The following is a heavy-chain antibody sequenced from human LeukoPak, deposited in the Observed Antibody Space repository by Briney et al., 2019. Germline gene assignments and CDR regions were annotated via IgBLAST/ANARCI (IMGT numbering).Heavy chain of an antibody. Sequence: GGSLRLSCAASGFTFSSYDMHWVRQAPGRGLEWVAIILSDGNDKYYADSVKGRFTISRDNSKDTLDLQMNSLRAEDTAVYYCAKDRTSNWSWDYWGQGTLVIVSS. CDR1: GFTFSSYD. CDR2: ILSDGNDK. J-gene: IGHJ4*02. D-gene: IGHD6-13*01. V-gene: IGHV3-30*18. CDR3: AKDRTSNWSWDY.